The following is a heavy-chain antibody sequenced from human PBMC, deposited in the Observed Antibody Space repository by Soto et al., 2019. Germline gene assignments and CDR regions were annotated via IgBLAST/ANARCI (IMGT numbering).Heavy chain of an antibody. V-gene: IGHV1-69*02. CDR1: GGTFSSYT. CDR2: IIPILGIA. J-gene: IGHJ6*03. Sequence: SVKVSCKASGGTFSSYTISWVRQAPGQGLEWMGRIIPILGIANYAQKFQGRVTITADKSTSTAYMELSSLRSEDTAVYYCARGPRSTPSYYYMDVWGKGTTVTVS. CDR3: ARGPRSTPSYYYMDV. D-gene: IGHD2-15*01.